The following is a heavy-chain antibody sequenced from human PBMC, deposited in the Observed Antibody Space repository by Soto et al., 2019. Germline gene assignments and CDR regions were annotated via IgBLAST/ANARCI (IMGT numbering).Heavy chain of an antibody. CDR2: ISAYNGNT. Sequence: GASVKGSCKASGYTFTSYGISWVRQAPGQGLEWMGWISAYNGNTNYAQKLQGRVTMTRNTSISTAYMELSSLRSEDTAVYYCARDPSYYGMDVWGQGTTVTVSS. V-gene: IGHV1-18*01. CDR3: ARDPSYYGMDV. J-gene: IGHJ6*02. CDR1: GYTFTSYG.